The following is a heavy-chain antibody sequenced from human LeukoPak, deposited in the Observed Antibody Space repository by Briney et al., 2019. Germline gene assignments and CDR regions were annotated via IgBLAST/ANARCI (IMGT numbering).Heavy chain of an antibody. CDR3: ARGVVPAANNNWFDP. CDR1: GGTFSSYA. J-gene: IGHJ5*02. V-gene: IGHV1-69*05. CDR2: IVPIFGTA. Sequence: SVKVSCKASGGTFSSYAISWVRQAPGQGLEWMGGIVPIFGTANYAQKFQGRVTITTDESTSTAYMELSSLRSEDTAVYYCARGVVPAANNNWFDPWGQGTLVTVSS. D-gene: IGHD2-2*01.